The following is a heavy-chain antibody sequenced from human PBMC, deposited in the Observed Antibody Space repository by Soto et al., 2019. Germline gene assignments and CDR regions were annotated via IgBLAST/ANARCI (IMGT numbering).Heavy chain of an antibody. CDR1: GDSVSSNNSA. D-gene: IGHD2-15*01. CDR2: TYYRSKWYN. J-gene: IGHJ4*02. Sequence: SQTLSLTFAISGDSVSSNNSAWNWIRRSPSRGLEWLGRTYYRSKWYNDYAVSVKGRITINPDTSKNQFSLQLNSVTPEDTAVYYCVRDTATRGGRRYLDWGQGTLVTVSS. V-gene: IGHV6-1*01. CDR3: VRDTATRGGRRYLD.